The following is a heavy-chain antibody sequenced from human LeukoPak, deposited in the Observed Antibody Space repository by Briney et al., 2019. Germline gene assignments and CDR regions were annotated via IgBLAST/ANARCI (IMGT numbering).Heavy chain of an antibody. CDR1: GYIFTNYY. V-gene: IGHV1-46*01. D-gene: IGHD3-3*01. J-gene: IGHJ5*02. CDR3: ARGSGTYYDFWSGFWFDP. CDR2: INPTGGST. Sequence: ASVKVSCKASGYIFTNYYMHWVRQAPGEGLEWMGIINPTGGSTSYAQKFQGRVTMTRDTSTSTVYMELRSLRSDDTAVYYCARGSGTYYDFWSGFWFDPWGQGTLVTVSS.